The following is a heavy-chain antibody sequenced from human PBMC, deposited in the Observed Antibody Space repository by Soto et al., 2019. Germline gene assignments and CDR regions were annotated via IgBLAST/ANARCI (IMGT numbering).Heavy chain of an antibody. CDR2: ISGDDGSP. J-gene: IGHJ4*02. V-gene: IGHV3-23*01. D-gene: IGHD3-16*01. Sequence: GGSLRLSCVASGFTFSSYAMTWVRQAPGKGLEWVSAISGDDGSPSYADSVKGRFTISRDNSKNTLYLHMNSLRADDTAAYYCAKWHTYNYDSLAFSGFDCWGQGTQVTVSS. CDR1: GFTFSSYA. CDR3: AKWHTYNYDSLAFSGFDC.